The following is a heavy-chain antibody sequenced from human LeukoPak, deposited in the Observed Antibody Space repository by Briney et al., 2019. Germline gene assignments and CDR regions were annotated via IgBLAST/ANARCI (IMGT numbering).Heavy chain of an antibody. CDR3: EKAAAGSDY. V-gene: IGHV3-21*01. Sequence: GGSLRLSCAASGFTFSSYSMNWVRQAPGKGLEWVSSISSSSSCIYYADSVKGRFTISRDNAKNSLYLQMNSLRAEDTAVYYCEKAAAGSDYWGQGTLVTVSS. D-gene: IGHD6-13*01. CDR2: ISSSSSCI. J-gene: IGHJ4*02. CDR1: GFTFSSYS.